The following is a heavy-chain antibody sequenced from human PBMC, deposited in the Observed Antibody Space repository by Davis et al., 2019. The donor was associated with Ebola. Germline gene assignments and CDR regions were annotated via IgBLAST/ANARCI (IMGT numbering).Heavy chain of an antibody. J-gene: IGHJ3*02. V-gene: IGHV5-51*01. Sequence: GGSLRLSCKAYGYSFDTFWTAWVRQMPGKGLEWMGIIYPFDSDAKYSPSFQGHVTISADKSINTAYLQWSSLKASDTAMYYCARRLGSRITMVRGVVRTDAFDIWGQGTMVTVSS. D-gene: IGHD3-10*01. CDR2: IYPFDSDA. CDR1: GYSFDTFW. CDR3: ARRLGSRITMVRGVVRTDAFDI.